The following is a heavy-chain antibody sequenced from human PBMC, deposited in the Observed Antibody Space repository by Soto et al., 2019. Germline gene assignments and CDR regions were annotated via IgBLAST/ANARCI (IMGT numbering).Heavy chain of an antibody. CDR1: GFTFSSYA. CDR3: ARGGSTGWFYFDF. V-gene: IGHV3-23*01. J-gene: IGHJ4*02. D-gene: IGHD6-19*01. Sequence: VVSLILSCAASGFTFSSYAMNWVRQAPGKGLEWVASTPGSGGSSYYADSVKGRFTISRDNSKNTLYLDLNSLKAEDTAMYYCARGGSTGWFYFDFWGQGTQVTVSS. CDR2: TPGSGGSS.